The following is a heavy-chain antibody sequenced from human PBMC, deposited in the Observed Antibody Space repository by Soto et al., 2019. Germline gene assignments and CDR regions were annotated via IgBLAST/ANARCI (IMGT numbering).Heavy chain of an antibody. D-gene: IGHD2-2*01. CDR2: ISGSGGST. CDR1: GFTFSSYA. CDR3: AKGWDIVVVPAAIWARVSGYYMDV. V-gene: IGHV3-23*01. J-gene: IGHJ6*03. Sequence: PGGSLRLSRAASGFTFSSYAMSWVRQDPGKGLEWVSAISGSGGSTYYADYVKGRFTISRDTSKNTLYLQMNSLRAEDTAVYYCAKGWDIVVVPAAIWARVSGYYMDVWGKGTTVT.